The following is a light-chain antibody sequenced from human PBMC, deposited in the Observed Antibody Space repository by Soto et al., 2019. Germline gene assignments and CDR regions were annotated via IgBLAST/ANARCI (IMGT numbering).Light chain of an antibody. CDR3: QHYGNSPLT. V-gene: IGKV3-20*01. CDR1: QSVRTSY. Sequence: EIVLTQSPGTLSLSPGERATLSCRASQSVRTSYFAWYQQKPGQAPRLLIFGASSRATGIPDRFSGSGSGTDFTLTISRLEPEEFALYYCQHYGNSPLTFGGGTKVEIK. CDR2: GAS. J-gene: IGKJ4*01.